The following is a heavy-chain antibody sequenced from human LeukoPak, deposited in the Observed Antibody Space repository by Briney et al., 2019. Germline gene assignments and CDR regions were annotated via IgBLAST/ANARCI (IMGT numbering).Heavy chain of an antibody. Sequence: ASETLSLTCTVSGGSITSDYWSWIRQPAGKGLEWIGRIFTSGSTTYNPSLKSRVTMSLDTSKNQFFLKLSSVTAADTAVYFCSRGGANDLWGQGTLVTVSS. D-gene: IGHD4/OR15-4a*01. CDR3: SRGGANDL. J-gene: IGHJ5*02. CDR2: IFTSGST. V-gene: IGHV4-4*07. CDR1: GGSITSDY.